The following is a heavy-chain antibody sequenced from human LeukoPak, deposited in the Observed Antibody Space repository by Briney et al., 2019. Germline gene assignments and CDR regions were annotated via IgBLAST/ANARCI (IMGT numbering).Heavy chain of an antibody. D-gene: IGHD2-8*01. V-gene: IGHV1-18*01. CDR1: GYTFTSYG. J-gene: IGHJ4*02. CDR3: ARDSRHCTNGVCYIN. Sequence: GASVKVSCKASGYTFTSYGISWVRQAPGQGLEWMGWISAYNGNTNYAQKLQGRVTMTTDTSTSTAYMELRSLRSDDTAVYYCARDSRHCTNGVCYINWGQGTLVTVSS. CDR2: ISAYNGNT.